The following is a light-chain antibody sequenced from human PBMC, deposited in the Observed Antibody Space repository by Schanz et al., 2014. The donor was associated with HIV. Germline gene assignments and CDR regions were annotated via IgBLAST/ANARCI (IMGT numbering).Light chain of an antibody. CDR1: SSDVGGYNF. CDR2: DVN. V-gene: IGLV2-8*01. CDR3: SSYAGSNFYV. Sequence: QSALTQPPSASGSPGQSVTISCTGTSSDVGGYNFVSWYQQHPGKAPKLIIYDVNNRPSGVPDRFSGSKSGNTASLTVSGLQAEDEADYYCSSYAGSNFYVFGTGTKLTVL. J-gene: IGLJ1*01.